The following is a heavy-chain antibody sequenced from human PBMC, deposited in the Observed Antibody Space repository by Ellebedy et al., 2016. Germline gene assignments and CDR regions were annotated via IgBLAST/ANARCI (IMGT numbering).Heavy chain of an antibody. V-gene: IGHV3-9*01. J-gene: IGHJ6*03. Sequence: GGSLRLSCAASGFTFDDYAMHWVRQAPGKGLEWVSGISWNSGSIGYADSVKGRFTISRDNAKNSLYLQMNSLRAEDTALYYCAKEDRRTTVNYYYYYMDVWGKGTTVTVSS. D-gene: IGHD4-17*01. CDR1: GFTFDDYA. CDR2: ISWNSGSI. CDR3: AKEDRRTTVNYYYYYMDV.